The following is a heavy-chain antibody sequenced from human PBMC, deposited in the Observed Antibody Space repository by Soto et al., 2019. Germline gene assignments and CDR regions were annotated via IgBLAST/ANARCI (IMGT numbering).Heavy chain of an antibody. D-gene: IGHD2-15*01. CDR2: ISYDGSNK. Sequence: PGGSRRLSCAASGCTFSSYAMHWVRQAPGKGLEWVAVISYDGSNKYYADSVKGRFTISRDNSKNTLYLQMNSLRAEDTAVYYCARDGIRGGDGYNHWGFLIVDYYYGMDVWGQGT. J-gene: IGHJ6*02. CDR1: GCTFSSYA. V-gene: IGHV3-30-3*01. CDR3: ARDGIRGGDGYNHWGFLIVDYYYGMDV.